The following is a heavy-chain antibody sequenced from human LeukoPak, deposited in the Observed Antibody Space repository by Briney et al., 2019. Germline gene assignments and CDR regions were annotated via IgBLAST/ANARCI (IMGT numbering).Heavy chain of an antibody. CDR3: VRVRAAALYYFDY. D-gene: IGHD6-13*01. J-gene: IGHJ4*02. CDR1: GFTFSSYS. V-gene: IGHV3-33*01. CDR2: IWYDGSTK. Sequence: PGGSLRLSCAASGFTFSSYSMHWVRQAPGKGLEWVSYIWYDGSTKYYADSVKGRFTISRDNSKNTLYLQMNSLRAEDTAVYYCVRVRAAALYYFDYWGRGTLVSVSS.